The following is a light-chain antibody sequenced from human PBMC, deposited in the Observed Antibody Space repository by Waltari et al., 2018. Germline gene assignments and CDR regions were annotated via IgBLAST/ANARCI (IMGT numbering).Light chain of an antibody. J-gene: IGKJ1*01. V-gene: IGKV1-5*03. CDR1: QSISNW. Sequence: LSASVGDRVTITCRASQSISNWLSWYQQKPGKAPKLLIYKASGLESGVPSRFSGSGSGTEFTLTISGLQLDDFATYFCQQYDTYAFGQGTKVEI. CDR2: KAS. CDR3: QQYDTYA.